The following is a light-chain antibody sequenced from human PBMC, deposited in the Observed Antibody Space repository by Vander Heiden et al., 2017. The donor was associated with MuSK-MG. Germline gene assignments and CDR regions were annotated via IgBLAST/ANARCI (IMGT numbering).Light chain of an antibody. J-gene: IGKJ4*01. CDR3: QQYKNLPRT. V-gene: IGKV1-33*01. CDR2: DAA. CDR1: QDISNY. Sequence: DIQITQSPSSLSASVGDRVTITCQASQDISNYLNWYQQKPGKAPKLQMYDAAKLQTGVPSRFSGSGSGTDFTFTISSLQPEDIATYYCQQYKNLPRTFGGGTKVEIK.